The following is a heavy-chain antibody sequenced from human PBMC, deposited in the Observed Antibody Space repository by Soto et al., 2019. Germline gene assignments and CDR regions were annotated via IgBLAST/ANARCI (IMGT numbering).Heavy chain of an antibody. CDR1: GYTFSNYG. Sequence: ASVKVSCKASGYTFSNYGIHWVRQAPGQRLDWMGLINAGNGNTKYSQNFQGRVTLTRDTSASTAYMELSSLRSEDTAVYYRASCPQNCITTSPCCLFFDYWGQGTLVTVSS. J-gene: IGHJ4*02. CDR3: ASCPQNCITTSPCCLFFDY. D-gene: IGHD2-2*01. V-gene: IGHV1-3*01. CDR2: INAGNGNT.